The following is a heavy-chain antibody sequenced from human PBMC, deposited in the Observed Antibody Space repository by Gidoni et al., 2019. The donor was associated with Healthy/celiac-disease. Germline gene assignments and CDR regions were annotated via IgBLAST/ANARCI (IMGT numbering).Heavy chain of an antibody. Sequence: QLQLQESGPGLVKPSETLSLTCTVSGGSISRSSYYWGWIRQPPGKGLEWIGSIYYSGSTYYNPSLKSRVTISVDTSKNQFSLKLSSVTAADTAVYYCARAPRYSSSWYEGHDAFDIWGQGTMVTVSS. D-gene: IGHD6-13*01. V-gene: IGHV4-39*01. J-gene: IGHJ3*02. CDR1: GGSISRSSYY. CDR3: ARAPRYSSSWYEGHDAFDI. CDR2: IYYSGST.